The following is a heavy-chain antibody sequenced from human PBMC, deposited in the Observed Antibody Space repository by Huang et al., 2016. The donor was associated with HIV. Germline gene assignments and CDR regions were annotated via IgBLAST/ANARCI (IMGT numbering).Heavy chain of an antibody. CDR3: VKETVQWLVTY. CDR1: GFTSSSLG. Sequence: QVQVVESGGGVVQPGGSLRLSCAASGFTSSSLGMQWVRQDPGKGLEWVAFIKYDGNNKYFADSVKGRFTMYRDNSKKTLYLQMNSLRGEDTAVYYCVKETVQWLVTYWGQGTLVTVSS. V-gene: IGHV3-30*02. D-gene: IGHD6-19*01. J-gene: IGHJ4*02. CDR2: IKYDGNNK.